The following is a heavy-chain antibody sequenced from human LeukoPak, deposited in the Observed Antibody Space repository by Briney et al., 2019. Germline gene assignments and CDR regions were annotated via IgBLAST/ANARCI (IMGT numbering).Heavy chain of an antibody. CDR2: ISSSGSTI. CDR3: ARLRMATISDF. Sequence: PGGSLRLSCAASGFTFSSYEMNWVRQAPGKGLEWVSYISSSGSTIYYADSVKGRFTISRDNAKNSLYLQMNSLRAEDTAVYYCARLRMATISDFWGQGTLVTVSS. CDR1: GFTFSSYE. V-gene: IGHV3-48*03. D-gene: IGHD5-24*01. J-gene: IGHJ4*02.